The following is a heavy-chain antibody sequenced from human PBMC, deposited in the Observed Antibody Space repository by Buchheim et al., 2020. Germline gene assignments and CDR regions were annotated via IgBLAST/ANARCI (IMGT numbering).Heavy chain of an antibody. CDR2: INHSGST. D-gene: IGHD3-3*01. J-gene: IGHJ5*02. CDR1: GGSFSGYY. Sequence: QVQLQQWGAGLLKPSETLSLTCAVYGGSFSGYYWSWIRQPPGKGLEWIGEINHSGSTNYNPSLKSRVTISVDTSKNPFSLKLSSVTAADTAVYYCASTYYDFWSGYWNWFDPWGQGTL. V-gene: IGHV4-34*01. CDR3: ASTYYDFWSGYWNWFDP.